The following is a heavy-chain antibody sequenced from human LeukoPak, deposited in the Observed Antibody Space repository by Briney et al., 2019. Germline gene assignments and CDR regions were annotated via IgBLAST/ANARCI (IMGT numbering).Heavy chain of an antibody. J-gene: IGHJ3*02. V-gene: IGHV3-21*01. CDR1: GFTFSTYA. CDR3: ARGGIITSYAFEI. CDR2: ISSTSNYI. D-gene: IGHD1-26*01. Sequence: SGGSLRLSCAASGFTFSTYAISWVRQAPGKGLEWVSCISSTSNYIFYADSVRGRFTIFRDNAKNSLYLQMDSLRAEDTAVYYCARGGIITSYAFEIWGQGAMVTVSS.